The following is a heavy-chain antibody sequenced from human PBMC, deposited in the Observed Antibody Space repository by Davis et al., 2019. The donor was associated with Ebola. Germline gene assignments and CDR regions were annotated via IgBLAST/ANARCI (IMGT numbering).Heavy chain of an antibody. CDR2: ISSSGSTI. Sequence: LKISCAASGFTFSSYEMNWVRQAPGKGLEWVSYISSSGSTIYYADSVKGRYTISRDNAKNSLYLQMNSLRAEDTAVYYCARDSSGWYRVGELDYWGQGTLVTVSS. CDR1: GFTFSSYE. J-gene: IGHJ4*02. D-gene: IGHD6-19*01. CDR3: ARDSSGWYRVGELDY. V-gene: IGHV3-48*03.